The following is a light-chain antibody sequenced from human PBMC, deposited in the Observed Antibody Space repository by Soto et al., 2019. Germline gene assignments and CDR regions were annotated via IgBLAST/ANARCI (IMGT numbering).Light chain of an antibody. CDR2: DVV. Sequence: QSALTQPASVSGSPGQSITISCTGSSSDIGGYNYVPWYQQYPGKAPKVIIYDVVNRPSGVSHRFSASKSGNTASLTISGLQAEDEADYYCSSYTSTTAYVFGTGTKLTVL. J-gene: IGLJ1*01. CDR1: SSDIGGYNY. CDR3: SSYTSTTAYV. V-gene: IGLV2-14*03.